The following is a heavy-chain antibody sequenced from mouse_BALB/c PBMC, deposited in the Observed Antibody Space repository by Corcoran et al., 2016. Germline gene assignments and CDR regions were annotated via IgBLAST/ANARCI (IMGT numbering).Heavy chain of an antibody. CDR2: INTYTGEP. CDR1: GYTFTNYG. V-gene: IGHV9-1*02. Sequence: QIQLVQSGPELKKPGETVKISCKASGYTFTNYGMNWVKQAPGKGLKWMGWINTYTGEPTYADDFKGRFAFSLETSASTAYLQINNLKNEDMATYFCARYPYAMDYWGQGTSVTVSS. J-gene: IGHJ4*01. CDR3: ARYPYAMDY.